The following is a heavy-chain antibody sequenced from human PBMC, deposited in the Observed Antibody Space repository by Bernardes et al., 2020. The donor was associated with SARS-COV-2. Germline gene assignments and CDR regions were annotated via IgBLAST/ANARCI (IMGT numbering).Heavy chain of an antibody. D-gene: IGHD3-3*01. CDR3: ARDSTYYDFWSGYSGHRLDP. CDR2: ISSSSSTI. CDR1: GFTFSSYS. J-gene: IGHJ5*02. Sequence: GSLRLSCAASGFTFSSYSMNWVRQAPGKGLEWVSYISSSSSTIYYADSVKGRFTISRDNAKNSLYLQMNSLRAEDTAVYYCARDSTYYDFWSGYSGHRLDPWGQGTLVTVSS. V-gene: IGHV3-48*01.